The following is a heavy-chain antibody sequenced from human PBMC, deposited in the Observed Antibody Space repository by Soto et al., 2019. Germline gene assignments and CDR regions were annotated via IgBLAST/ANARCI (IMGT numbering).Heavy chain of an antibody. V-gene: IGHV3-30-3*01. CDR3: ARVGRMIVVVLAFDY. J-gene: IGHJ4*02. CDR2: ISYDGSNK. Sequence: GGSLRLSCAASGFTFSSYAMHWVRQAPGKGLEWVAVISYDGSNKCYADSVKGRFTISRDNSKNTLYLQMNSLRAEDTAVYYCARVGRMIVVVLAFDYWGQGTLVTVSS. D-gene: IGHD3-22*01. CDR1: GFTFSSYA.